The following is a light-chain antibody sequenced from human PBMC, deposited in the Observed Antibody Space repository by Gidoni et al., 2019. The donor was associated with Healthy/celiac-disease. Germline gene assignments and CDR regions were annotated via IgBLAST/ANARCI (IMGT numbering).Light chain of an antibody. CDR1: NIGSKS. Sequence: SYVLTQPPSVSVAPGQTARITWGGNNIGSKSVHWYQQKPGQAPVLVVYDDSDRPSGIPERFSGSNSGNTATLTISRVEAGDEADYYCQVWDSSSDRYVFGTGTKVTVL. J-gene: IGLJ1*01. CDR3: QVWDSSSDRYV. CDR2: DDS. V-gene: IGLV3-21*02.